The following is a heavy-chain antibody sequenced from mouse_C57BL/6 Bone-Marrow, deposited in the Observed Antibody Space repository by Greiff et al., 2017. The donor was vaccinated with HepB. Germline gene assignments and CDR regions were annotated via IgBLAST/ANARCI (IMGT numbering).Heavy chain of an antibody. V-gene: IGHV1-54*01. Sequence: QVQLQQSGAELVRPGTSVKVSCKASGYALTNYLVEWVKQRPGQGLEWIGVINPGSGGTNYNEKFKGKATLTADKSSSTAYMQLSSLTSEDSAVYFCARKVGSSYLYFDYWGQGTTLTVSS. CDR3: ARKVGSSYLYFDY. J-gene: IGHJ2*01. CDR1: GYALTNYL. CDR2: INPGSGGT. D-gene: IGHD1-1*01.